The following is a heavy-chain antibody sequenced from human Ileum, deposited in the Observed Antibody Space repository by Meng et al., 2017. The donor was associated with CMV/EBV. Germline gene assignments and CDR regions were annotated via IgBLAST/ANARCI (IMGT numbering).Heavy chain of an antibody. CDR2: ISGSGGNT. CDR3: AKGDRAVAALNWFAP. CDR1: GFTFSSYA. J-gene: IGHJ5*02. D-gene: IGHD6-19*01. Sequence: GGSLRLSCAASGFTFSSYAMTWVRLAPGKGLEWVSAISGSGGNTYYADSVKGRFTISRDNSKNTLYLQMNSLRAEDTAVYYCAKGDRAVAALNWFAPWGHGTRVTVSS. V-gene: IGHV3-23*01.